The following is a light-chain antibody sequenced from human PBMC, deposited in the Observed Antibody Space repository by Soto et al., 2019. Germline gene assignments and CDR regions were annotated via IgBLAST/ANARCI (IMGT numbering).Light chain of an antibody. V-gene: IGKV3-20*01. CDR3: QQYDDLPGT. CDR1: QSVSSSY. Sequence: EIVLTQSPGTLSLSPGERATLSCRASQSVSSSYLAWFQQKPGQAPRLLIYGVSSRDTRIPDRFSGSGSGTDFTLTISRLEPEDFAVYFCQQYDDLPGTFGHGTKVEIK. CDR2: GVS. J-gene: IGKJ1*01.